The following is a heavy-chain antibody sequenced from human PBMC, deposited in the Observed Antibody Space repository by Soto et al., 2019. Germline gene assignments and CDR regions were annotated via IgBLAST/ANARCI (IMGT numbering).Heavy chain of an antibody. V-gene: IGHV3-66*01. Sequence: EVQLVESGGGLVQPGGSLRLSCAASGFTVSSTYMNWVRQAPGKGLEWVSVIYSGGSTDYADSVKGRFTISRDNSKNTLYLQMNSLGAEDTSVYYCARENAGWGQGTLVTVSS. CDR2: IYSGGST. J-gene: IGHJ4*02. CDR1: GFTVSSTY. CDR3: ARENAG.